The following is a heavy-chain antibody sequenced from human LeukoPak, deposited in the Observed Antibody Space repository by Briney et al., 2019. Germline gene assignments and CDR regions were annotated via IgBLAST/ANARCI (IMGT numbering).Heavy chain of an antibody. CDR1: GGSISSSSYY. Sequence: AEPLSLTCTVSGGSISSSSYYWGWIRQPPGKGLEWIGSMNYSGSTYYNPSLKSRVTISVDTSKNQFSLRLSCVSAADTAVYYCVRSDSSGPYRIYWGQGTLVTVSS. J-gene: IGHJ4*02. CDR3: VRSDSSGPYRIY. CDR2: MNYSGST. D-gene: IGHD3-22*01. V-gene: IGHV4-39*01.